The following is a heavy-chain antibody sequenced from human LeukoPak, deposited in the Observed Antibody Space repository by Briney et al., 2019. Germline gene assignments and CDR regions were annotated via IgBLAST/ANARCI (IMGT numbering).Heavy chain of an antibody. Sequence: ASVKVSCKASGYTFTSYGISWVRQAPGQGLEWMGWISAYNGNTNYAQKLQGRVTMTTDTSTSTAYMELRSLRSDDTAVYYCARDLSLGDTAMELDYWGQGTLVTVSS. CDR2: ISAYNGNT. CDR3: ARDLSLGDTAMELDY. V-gene: IGHV1-18*01. CDR1: GYTFTSYG. J-gene: IGHJ4*02. D-gene: IGHD5-18*01.